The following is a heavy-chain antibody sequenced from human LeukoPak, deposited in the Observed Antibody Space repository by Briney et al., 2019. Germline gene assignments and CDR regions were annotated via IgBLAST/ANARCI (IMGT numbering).Heavy chain of an antibody. CDR2: IYYSGST. CDR1: GGSISSHY. V-gene: IGHV4-59*11. CDR3: ARGRSYYGSGSFPLDY. D-gene: IGHD3-10*01. Sequence: PSETLSLTCAVSGGSISSHYWSWIRQPPGKGLEWIGDIYYSGSTNYNPSLKSRVTISVDTSKNQFSLKLSSVTAADTAVYYCARGRSYYGSGSFPLDYWGQGTLVTVSS. J-gene: IGHJ4*02.